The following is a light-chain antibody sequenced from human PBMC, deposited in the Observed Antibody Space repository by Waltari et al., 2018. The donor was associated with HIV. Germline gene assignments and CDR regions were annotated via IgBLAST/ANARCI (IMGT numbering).Light chain of an antibody. CDR1: NIGSKN. CDR3: QVWDSSSDHYV. Sequence: SYVLTQPPSVSVAPGKTARITCGGNNIGSKNVHWYQQKPGPAPVLVIYDDSDRPSGIPERFSGSNSVNTATLTISRVEAGDDADYYCQVWDSSSDHYVFGTGTKVTVL. V-gene: IGLV3-21*04. CDR2: DDS. J-gene: IGLJ1*01.